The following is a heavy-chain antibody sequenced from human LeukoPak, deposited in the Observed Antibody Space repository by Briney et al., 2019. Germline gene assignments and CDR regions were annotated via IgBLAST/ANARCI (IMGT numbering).Heavy chain of an antibody. Sequence: PGRSLRLSCAASGFTFSNYGMHWVRQAPGKGPEWVAVISFDGSYKYYADSVKGRFTISRDNSKNTLYLQMNSLRAEDTAVYYCAKDALYCSSTSCYMNAEYFQHWGQGTLVTVSS. V-gene: IGHV3-30*18. CDR3: AKDALYCSSTSCYMNAEYFQH. D-gene: IGHD2-2*02. CDR2: ISFDGSYK. J-gene: IGHJ1*01. CDR1: GFTFSNYG.